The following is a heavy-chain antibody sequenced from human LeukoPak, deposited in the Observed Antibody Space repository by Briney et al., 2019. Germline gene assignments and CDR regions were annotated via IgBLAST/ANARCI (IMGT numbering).Heavy chain of an antibody. D-gene: IGHD3-3*01. V-gene: IGHV4-4*09. Sequence: PSETLSLTCTVSGGSISSHYWSWIRQPPGKGLEWIGYIYTSGSTNYNPSLKSRVTISVDTSKNQFSLKLSSVTAADTAVYYCARLRYDFWSGYYTEYYFDYWGQGTLVTVSS. CDR2: IYTSGST. J-gene: IGHJ4*02. CDR1: GGSISSHY. CDR3: ARLRYDFWSGYYTEYYFDY.